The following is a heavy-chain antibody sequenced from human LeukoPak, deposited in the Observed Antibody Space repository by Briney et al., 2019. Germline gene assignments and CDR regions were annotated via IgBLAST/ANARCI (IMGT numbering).Heavy chain of an antibody. J-gene: IGHJ4*02. CDR1: VYTFTGHS. V-gene: IGHV1-2*02. Sequence: ASEKVSCKASVYTFTGHSMYWVRQATGQGLEWMGGIKPNSDGTNYAQKFPGRVTMTRDTSISEAYMEWSRLRSDDTAVYGCARGPHRGIYDILAGFDFWGQGTLVTVSS. CDR3: ARGPHRGIYDILAGFDF. CDR2: IKPNSDGT. D-gene: IGHD3-9*01.